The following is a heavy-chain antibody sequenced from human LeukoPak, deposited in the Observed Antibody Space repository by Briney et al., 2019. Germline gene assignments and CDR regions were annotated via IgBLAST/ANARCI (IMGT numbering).Heavy chain of an antibody. CDR1: GFSFSNYA. V-gene: IGHV3-23*01. CDR2: ISPSGDDT. CDR3: AREVVTPLLALDY. D-gene: IGHD2-21*02. Sequence: GGSLRLSCAASGFSFSNYAMSWVRQAPGKGLEWVSAISPSGDDTHYSGSVRGRFSISRDNSKNTMYLQMNSLRDDDTAIYYCAREVVTPLLALDYWGQGTLVTVSS. J-gene: IGHJ4*02.